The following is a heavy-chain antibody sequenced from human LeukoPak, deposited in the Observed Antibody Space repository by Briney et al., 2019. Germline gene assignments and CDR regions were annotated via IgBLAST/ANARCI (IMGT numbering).Heavy chain of an antibody. Sequence: GGSLRLSCAASGFTFSSYAMSWVRQAPGKGLEWVSGISWNSGSIGYADSVKGRFTISRDNAKNSLYLQMNSLRAEDTALYYCAKDTQYYYGSGSDYGMDVWGQGTTVTVSS. D-gene: IGHD3-10*01. CDR1: GFTFSSYA. V-gene: IGHV3-9*01. CDR3: AKDTQYYYGSGSDYGMDV. CDR2: ISWNSGSI. J-gene: IGHJ6*02.